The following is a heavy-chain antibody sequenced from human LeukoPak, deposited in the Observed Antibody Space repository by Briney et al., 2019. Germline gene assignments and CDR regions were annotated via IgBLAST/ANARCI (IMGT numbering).Heavy chain of an antibody. CDR3: AKCLKYQLLYER. CDR1: GFTFSSYA. D-gene: IGHD2-2*02. J-gene: IGHJ4*02. CDR2: ISGSGGST. V-gene: IGHV3-23*01. Sequence: GGSLRLSGAAFGFTFSSYALSWVRQPPGKGLEWVSAISGSGGSTYYADSVKGRFTISRDNSKNTLYLQMNSLRAEDTAVYYCAKCLKYQLLYERWGQGTLVTVSS.